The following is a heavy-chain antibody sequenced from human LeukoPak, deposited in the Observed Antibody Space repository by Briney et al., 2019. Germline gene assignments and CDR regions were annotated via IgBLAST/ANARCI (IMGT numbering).Heavy chain of an antibody. Sequence: SETLSLTCTVSGGSISSGGYYWSWIRQHPGRGLEWIGYIYYSGSTYYNPSLKSRVTISVDTSKNQFSLKLSSVAAADTAVYYCARCGKDGDYVQNWGQGTLVTVSS. CDR1: GGSISSGGYY. CDR2: IYYSGST. CDR3: ARCGKDGDYVQN. D-gene: IGHD4-17*01. J-gene: IGHJ4*02. V-gene: IGHV4-31*03.